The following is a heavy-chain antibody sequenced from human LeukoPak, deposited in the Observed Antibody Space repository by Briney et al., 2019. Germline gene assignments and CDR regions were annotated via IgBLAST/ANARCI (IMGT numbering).Heavy chain of an antibody. CDR1: GGSISSYY. Sequence: SETLSLTCTVSGGSISSYYWSWIRQPPEKGLEWIGYTHYSGSTKYNPSLKSRLTMSLDTSKNQFSLRLSSVTAADTAVYFCARGAGGTGAADYWGQGTLVTVSS. CDR2: THYSGST. CDR3: ARGAGGTGAADY. J-gene: IGHJ4*02. V-gene: IGHV4-59*01. D-gene: IGHD3-10*01.